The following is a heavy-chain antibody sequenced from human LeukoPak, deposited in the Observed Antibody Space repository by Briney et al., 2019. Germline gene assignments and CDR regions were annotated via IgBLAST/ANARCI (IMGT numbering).Heavy chain of an antibody. V-gene: IGHV1-18*01. J-gene: IGHJ4*02. CDR2: ISAYNGNT. CDR3: ARDFSFDSTGSGPY. CDR1: GYTFTSYG. Sequence: ASVKVSCKASGYTFTSYGISWVRQAPGQGLEWMGWISAYNGNTNYAQKLQGRVTMTTDTSTSTAYMELRSLRSDDTAVYYCARDFSFDSTGSGPYWGQGTLVTVSS. D-gene: IGHD3-10*01.